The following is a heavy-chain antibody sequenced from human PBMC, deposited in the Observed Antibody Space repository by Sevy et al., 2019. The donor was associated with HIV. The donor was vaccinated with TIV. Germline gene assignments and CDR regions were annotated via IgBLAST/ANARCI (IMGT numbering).Heavy chain of an antibody. V-gene: IGHV3-64D*06. CDR1: GFTFSSYA. CDR3: VKLGGADYYGSGSSALLAFDI. Sequence: GGSLRLSCSASGFTFSSYAMHWVRQAPGKGLEYVSAISSNGGSTYYADSVKGRFTISRDNSKNTLYLQTSSLRAEDTVVHYCVKLGGADYYGSGSSALLAFDIWGQGTMVTVSS. CDR2: ISSNGGST. D-gene: IGHD3-10*01. J-gene: IGHJ3*02.